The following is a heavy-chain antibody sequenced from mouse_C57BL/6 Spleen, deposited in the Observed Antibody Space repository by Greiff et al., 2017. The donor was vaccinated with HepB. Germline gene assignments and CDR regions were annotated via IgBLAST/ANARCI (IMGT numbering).Heavy chain of an antibody. CDR2: IDPSDSYT. Sequence: QVQLQQPGAELVMPGASVKLSCKASGYTFTSYWMHWVKQSPGQGLEWIGEIDPSDSYTNYNQKFKGKSTLTVDKSSSTAYMQLSSLTSEDSAVYYCARGDGYYSYAMDYWGQGTSVTVSS. CDR1: GYTFTSYW. CDR3: ARGDGYYSYAMDY. J-gene: IGHJ4*01. D-gene: IGHD2-3*01. V-gene: IGHV1-69*01.